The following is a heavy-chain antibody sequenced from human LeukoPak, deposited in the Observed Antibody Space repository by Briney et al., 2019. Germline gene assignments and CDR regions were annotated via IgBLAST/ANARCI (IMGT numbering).Heavy chain of an antibody. CDR3: ARAAYYDSSGYYDPDFDY. CDR1: GGSISSSNW. V-gene: IGHV4-4*02. CDR2: IYHSGST. J-gene: IGHJ4*02. D-gene: IGHD3-22*01. Sequence: SETLSLTCAVSGGSISSSNWWSWVRQPPGKGLEWIGEIYHSGSTNYNPSLKSRVTISVDKSKNQFSLKLSSVTAADTAVYYCARAAYYDSSGYYDPDFDYWGQGTLVTVSS.